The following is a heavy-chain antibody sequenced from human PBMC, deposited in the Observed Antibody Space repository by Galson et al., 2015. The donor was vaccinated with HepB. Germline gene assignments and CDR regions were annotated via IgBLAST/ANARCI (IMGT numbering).Heavy chain of an antibody. D-gene: IGHD2-2*02. CDR1: GYTFTSYG. Sequence: SVKVSCKASGYTFTSYGISWVRQAPGQGLEWMGWISAYNGNTNYAQKLQGRVTMTTDTSTSTAYMELRSLRSDDTAVYYCARPLGYCSSTSCYNGEDAFDIWGQGTMVTVFS. CDR2: ISAYNGNT. CDR3: ARPLGYCSSTSCYNGEDAFDI. J-gene: IGHJ3*02. V-gene: IGHV1-18*01.